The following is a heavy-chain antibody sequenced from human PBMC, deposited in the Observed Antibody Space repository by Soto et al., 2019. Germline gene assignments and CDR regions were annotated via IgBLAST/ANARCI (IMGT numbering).Heavy chain of an antibody. CDR1: GGSISSYY. CDR2: IYYSGST. Sequence: SETLSLTCTVSGGSISSYYWSWIRQPPGKGLEWIGYIYYSGSTNYNPSLKSRVTISVDTSKNQFSLKLSSVTAADTAVYYCARGGPVAATVDYYYYYMDVWGKGTTVTVSS. D-gene: IGHD2-15*01. J-gene: IGHJ6*03. CDR3: ARGGPVAATVDYYYYYMDV. V-gene: IGHV4-59*01.